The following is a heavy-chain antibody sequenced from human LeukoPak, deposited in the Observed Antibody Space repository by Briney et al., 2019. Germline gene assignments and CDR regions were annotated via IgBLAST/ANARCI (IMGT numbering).Heavy chain of an antibody. J-gene: IGHJ4*02. CDR1: GSTFTGYQ. Sequence: ASVKVSCKASGSTFTGYQMHWVRQAPGQGLEWMGWINPNSGGTNYAQEFQGRVTMTRDTSIGTAYMELSRLRSDDTAVYYCARDYYGSGSYSTDYWGQGTLVTVSS. CDR2: INPNSGGT. CDR3: ARDYYGSGSYSTDY. V-gene: IGHV1-2*02. D-gene: IGHD3-10*01.